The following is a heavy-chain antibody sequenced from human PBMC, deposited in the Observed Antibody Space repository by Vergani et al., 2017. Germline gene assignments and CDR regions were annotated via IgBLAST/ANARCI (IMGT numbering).Heavy chain of an antibody. Sequence: QVQLVQSGAEVKKPGSSVKVSCKASGYTFTGYYMHWVRQAPGQGLEWMGWINPNSGGTNYAQKFQGRVTMTRDTSASTAYMELSSLRSEDTAVYYCARQDCSSTSCYHMDVWGQGTTVTVSS. D-gene: IGHD2-2*01. CDR3: ARQDCSSTSCYHMDV. CDR1: GYTFTGYY. J-gene: IGHJ6*02. V-gene: IGHV1-2*02. CDR2: INPNSGGT.